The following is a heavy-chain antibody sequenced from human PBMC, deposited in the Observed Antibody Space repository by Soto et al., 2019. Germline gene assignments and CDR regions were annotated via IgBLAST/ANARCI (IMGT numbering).Heavy chain of an antibody. J-gene: IGHJ4*02. CDR1: GYMFVTYG. Sequence: GASVKVSCKASGYMFVTYGISWVRQAPGQGLEWMGWISAYNGNTKYAQSLQGRVTMTTDASTSTAYMEMRSLRSDDTAVYYCARDLDGSGSYYTDYWGPGTLVTVSS. V-gene: IGHV1-18*01. CDR3: ARDLDGSGSYYTDY. CDR2: ISAYNGNT. D-gene: IGHD3-10*01.